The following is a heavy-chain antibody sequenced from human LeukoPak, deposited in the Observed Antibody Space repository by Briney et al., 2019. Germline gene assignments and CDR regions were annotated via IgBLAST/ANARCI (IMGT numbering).Heavy chain of an antibody. CDR2: TYYSGST. Sequence: PSETLSLTCTVSGDSISNYYWSWIRQPPGKGLEWIGYTYYSGSTNYNPSLKSRVTISVDTSKNQFSLKLSSVTAADTAVYYCARDRGGNYQYYFDYWGQGTLVTVSS. CDR3: ARDRGGNYQYYFDY. J-gene: IGHJ4*02. CDR1: GDSISNYY. D-gene: IGHD4-23*01. V-gene: IGHV4-59*01.